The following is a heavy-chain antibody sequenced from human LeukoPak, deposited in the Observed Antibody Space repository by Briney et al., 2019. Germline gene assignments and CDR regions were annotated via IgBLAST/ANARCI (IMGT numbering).Heavy chain of an antibody. J-gene: IGHJ2*01. D-gene: IGHD3-22*01. CDR3: AKDANYDSSGYYYGYFDL. CDR2: MNPKSGNT. Sequence: EASVKLSCKASGYTFTTFDINWVRQARGQGLELVGWMNPKSGNTGYEQKFQGRVSMTSDTYISTAYMELSSLTSEDTAVYYCAKDANYDSSGYYYGYFDLWGRGTLVTVSA. V-gene: IGHV1-8*01. CDR1: GYTFTTFD.